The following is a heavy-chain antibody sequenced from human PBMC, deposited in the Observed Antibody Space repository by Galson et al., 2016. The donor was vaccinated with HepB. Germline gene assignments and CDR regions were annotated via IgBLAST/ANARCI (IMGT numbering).Heavy chain of an antibody. J-gene: IGHJ5*02. CDR2: ISGSGDNT. D-gene: IGHD5/OR15-5a*01. V-gene: IGHV3-23*01. CDR1: GFTFSSYA. CDR3: AKDRVYAAVNWCDP. Sequence: SPRLSCAASGFTFSSYAVSCVRQAPGKGREWVSAISGSGDNTYYADSVKGRFTISRDNSKHTLYLQMNSLRAEETAVYYCAKDRVYAAVNWCDPWGQGTLVTVSS.